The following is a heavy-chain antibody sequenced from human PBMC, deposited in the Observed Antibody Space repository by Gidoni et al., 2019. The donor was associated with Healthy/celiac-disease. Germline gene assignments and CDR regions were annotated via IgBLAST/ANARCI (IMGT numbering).Heavy chain of an antibody. CDR1: RFPFSSYA. J-gene: IGHJ4*02. CDR2: ISGSGGST. CDR3: AKTDYYDSSGSFDY. V-gene: IGHV3-23*01. D-gene: IGHD3-22*01. Sequence: EVQLLESGGGLVPPGGSLRLSCTASRFPFSSYAMSGVRQAPGKGLELVSAISGSGGSTYYADSVKGRFTISRDNSKNTLYLQMNSLRAEDTAVYYCAKTDYYDSSGSFDYWGQGTLVTVSS.